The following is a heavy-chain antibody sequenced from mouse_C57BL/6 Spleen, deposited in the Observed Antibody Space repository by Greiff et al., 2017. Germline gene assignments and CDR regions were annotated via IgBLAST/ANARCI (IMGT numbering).Heavy chain of an antibody. V-gene: IGHV3-6*01. J-gene: IGHJ2*01. CDR3: AREDGYDGVY. D-gene: IGHD2-2*01. CDR2: ISYDGSN. CDR1: GYSITSGYY. Sequence: EVKLQESGPGLVKPSQSLSLTCSVTGYSITSGYYWNWIRQFPGNKLEWMGYISYDGSNNYNPSLKNRISITRDTSKNQFFLKLNSVTTEDTATYYCAREDGYDGVYWGQGTTLTVSS.